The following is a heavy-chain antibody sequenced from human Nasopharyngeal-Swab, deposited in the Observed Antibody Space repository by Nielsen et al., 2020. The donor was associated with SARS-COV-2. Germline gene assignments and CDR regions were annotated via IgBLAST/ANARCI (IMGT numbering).Heavy chain of an antibody. D-gene: IGHD6-19*01. J-gene: IGHJ5*02. V-gene: IGHV3-11*01. CDR3: AREYSSGWYGRWFDP. CDR1: GFSFSDYY. Sequence: GGSLRLSCAASGFSFSDYYMSWIRQAPEKGLECVSYITSGGSIIYTADSVKGRFTISRDNAKNSLYLLMNSLRAEDTAVYYCAREYSSGWYGRWFDPWGQGTLVTVSS. CDR2: ITSGGSII.